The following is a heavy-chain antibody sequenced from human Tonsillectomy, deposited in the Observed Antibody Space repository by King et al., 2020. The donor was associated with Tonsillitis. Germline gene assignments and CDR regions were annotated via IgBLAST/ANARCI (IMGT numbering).Heavy chain of an antibody. Sequence: HVQLVESGGGVVQPGRSLRLSFAASGFTFSSFGMHWVRQAPGKGLEWGALIWYDGRNIYYVDSVKGRLTISRDNSRSTLYLQMDNLRAEDTAVYFCARDLSAAHNVFDIWGQGTMVSVSS. CDR3: ARDLSAAHNVFDI. D-gene: IGHD6-25*01. J-gene: IGHJ3*02. CDR1: GFTFSSFG. CDR2: IWYDGRNI. V-gene: IGHV3-33*01.